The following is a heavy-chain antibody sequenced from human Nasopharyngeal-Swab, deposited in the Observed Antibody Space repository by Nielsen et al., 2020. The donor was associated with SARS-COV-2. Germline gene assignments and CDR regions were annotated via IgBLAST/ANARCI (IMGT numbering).Heavy chain of an antibody. J-gene: IGHJ3*01. CDR3: AAGTWYRGGYDAFDV. V-gene: IGHV3-30*03. Sequence: GGSPRLSCAASGFTFSDYGIQWVRQAPGKGLEWVGVVSSDGSNKYYSDSAKGRFALSRDNSKNTVDLQMNSLTAEDTAVYYCAAGTWYRGGYDAFDVWGQGTVVTVSS. D-gene: IGHD6-25*01. CDR2: VSSDGSNK. CDR1: GFTFSDYG.